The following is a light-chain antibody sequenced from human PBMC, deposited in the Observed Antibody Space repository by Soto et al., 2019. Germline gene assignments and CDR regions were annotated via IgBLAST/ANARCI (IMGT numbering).Light chain of an antibody. CDR1: QGIGNA. CDR3: QQYDNWWT. CDR2: GAS. V-gene: IGKV1-NL1*01. Sequence: IQMTQSPSSLSASVGDRVTISCRASQGIGNALGWYQQKPGKPPKVLIYGASARAPGIPARFSGSGSGTEFTLTISSLQSEDCAIYYCQQYDNWWTFGQGTKVEIK. J-gene: IGKJ1*01.